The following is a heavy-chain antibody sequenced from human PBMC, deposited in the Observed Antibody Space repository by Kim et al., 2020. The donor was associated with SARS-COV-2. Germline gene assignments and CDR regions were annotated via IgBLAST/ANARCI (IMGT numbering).Heavy chain of an antibody. CDR2: IYYSGNT. J-gene: IGHJ4*02. Sequence: SETLSLTCTVSGGSISTFYWSWIRQPPGKGLEWIGYIYYSGNTNYNPSLKSRVTISVDTSKNQFSLRLTSVTAADTAVYYCARGGPYQNFDYWGQGTLVTVSS. CDR1: GGSISTFY. V-gene: IGHV4-59*13. CDR3: ARGGPYQNFDY. D-gene: IGHD2-2*01.